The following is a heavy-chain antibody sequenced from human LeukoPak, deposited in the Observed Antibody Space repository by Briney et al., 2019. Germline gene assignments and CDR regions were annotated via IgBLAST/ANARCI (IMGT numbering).Heavy chain of an antibody. D-gene: IGHD1-26*01. V-gene: IGHV1-69*04. CDR1: GYTFTSYG. J-gene: IGHJ4*02. CDR2: IIPILGIA. CDR3: AREMGATSDY. Sequence: ASVKVSCKASGYTFTSYGISWVRQAPGQGLEWMGRIIPILGIANYAQKFQGRVTITADKSTSTAYMELSSLRSEDTAVYYCAREMGATSDYWGQGTLVTVSS.